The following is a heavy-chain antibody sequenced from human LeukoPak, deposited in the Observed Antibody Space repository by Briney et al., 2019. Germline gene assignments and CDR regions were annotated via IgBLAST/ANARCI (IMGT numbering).Heavy chain of an antibody. Sequence: PGGSLRLSCAASGFTFSSYGMHWVRQAPGKGLEWVAVIWYDGSNKYYADSVKGRFTISRDNSKNTLYLQMNSLRAEDTAVYYCAREGHRGAFDIWGQGTMVTVSS. CDR2: IWYDGSNK. D-gene: IGHD3-16*02. CDR1: GFTFSSYG. CDR3: AREGHRGAFDI. V-gene: IGHV3-33*01. J-gene: IGHJ3*02.